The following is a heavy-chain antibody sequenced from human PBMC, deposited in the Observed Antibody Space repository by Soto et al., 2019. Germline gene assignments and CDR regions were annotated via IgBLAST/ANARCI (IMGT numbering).Heavy chain of an antibody. V-gene: IGHV4-61*01. CDR1: GGSVSSGSYY. J-gene: IGHJ4*02. D-gene: IGHD3-9*01. CDR3: ASWMYYDILTGYHIDY. Sequence: PSETLSLTCTVSGGSVSSGSYYWRWIRQPPGKGLEWIGYIYYSGSTNYNPSLKSRVTISVDTSKNQFSLKLSSVTAADTAVYYCASWMYYDILTGYHIDYWGQGTLVTVSS. CDR2: IYYSGST.